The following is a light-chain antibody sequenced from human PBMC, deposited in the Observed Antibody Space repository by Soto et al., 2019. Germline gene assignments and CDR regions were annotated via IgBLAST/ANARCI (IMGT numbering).Light chain of an antibody. CDR1: QSVSSSY. CDR3: QQYGSSPEWT. Sequence: EIVLTQSPGTLSLSLGERATLSCRASQSVSSSYFAWYQQKPGQAPRLLIYAASSRATGIPDRFSGSGSGTDFTPTISRLEPEDFAVYYCQQYGSSPEWTFGQGTKVDIK. J-gene: IGKJ1*01. V-gene: IGKV3-20*01. CDR2: AAS.